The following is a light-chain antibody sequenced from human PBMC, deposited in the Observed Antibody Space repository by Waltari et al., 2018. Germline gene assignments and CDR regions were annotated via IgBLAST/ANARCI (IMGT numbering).Light chain of an antibody. CDR1: QSISSY. CDR2: AAS. Sequence: DIQMTQSPSSLSASVGDRVTTTCRASQSISSYLNWYQQKPGKAPKLLIYAASSLQSGVPSRFSGSGSGTDFTLTISSLQPEDFATYYCQQSYSTRYTFGQGTKLEI. V-gene: IGKV1-39*01. CDR3: QQSYSTRYT. J-gene: IGKJ2*01.